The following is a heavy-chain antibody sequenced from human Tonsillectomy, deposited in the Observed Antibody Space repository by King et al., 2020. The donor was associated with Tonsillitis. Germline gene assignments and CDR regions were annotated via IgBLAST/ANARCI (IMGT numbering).Heavy chain of an antibody. V-gene: IGHV3-74*03. CDR3: ARGYSGTYRVDY. CDR1: GFTFSSYW. CDR2: ISIDGTST. D-gene: IGHD1-26*01. Sequence: VQLVESGGGLVQPGGSLRLSCAASGFTFSSYWMHLVRQAPGKGLVWVSRISIDGTSTTYADSVKGRFTISRDNAKNTLYLQMNSLRAEDTAVYYCARGYSGTYRVDYWGQGTLVTVSS. J-gene: IGHJ4*02.